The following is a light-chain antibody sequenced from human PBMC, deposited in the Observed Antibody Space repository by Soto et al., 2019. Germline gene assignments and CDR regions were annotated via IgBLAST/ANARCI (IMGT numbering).Light chain of an antibody. Sequence: QSALTQPASVSGSPGQSITISCTGYIHYDFVSWYQQHPGKAPKLVIYEVTNRPSGTSDRFSGSKSGNKASLTISGLQTEDEADYYCGSYTSSSNYVFGTGTKVTVL. CDR2: EVT. J-gene: IGLJ1*01. CDR3: GSYTSSSNYV. V-gene: IGLV2-14*01. CDR1: IHYDF.